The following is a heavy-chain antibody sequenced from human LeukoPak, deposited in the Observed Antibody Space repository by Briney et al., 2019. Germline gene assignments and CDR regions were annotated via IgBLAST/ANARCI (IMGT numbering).Heavy chain of an antibody. V-gene: IGHV3-30*18. CDR2: ISYDGSNK. Sequence: PGGYLRLSCAAYGFTFSSYDMHWVRQAPGQGLEWVAVISYDGSNKYYADSVKGRFTISRDNSKNTLYLQMNSLRAEDTAVYYCAKDHPLDYWGQGTLVIVSS. J-gene: IGHJ4*02. CDR1: GFTFSSYD. CDR3: AKDHPLDY.